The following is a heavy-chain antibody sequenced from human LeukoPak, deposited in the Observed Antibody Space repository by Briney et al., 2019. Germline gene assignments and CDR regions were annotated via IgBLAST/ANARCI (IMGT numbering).Heavy chain of an antibody. J-gene: IGHJ4*02. CDR3: AKDSGEYCSSTSCSPSYFDY. V-gene: IGHV3-23*01. CDR2: ISGSGGST. Sequence: GGSLRLSCAASGFTFSSYAMSWVRQAPGKGLEWVSAISGSGGSTYYADSVKGRFTISRDNSKNTLSLQMNTLRAEDTAEYYCAKDSGEYCSSTSCSPSYFDYWGQGTLVTVSS. CDR1: GFTFSSYA. D-gene: IGHD2-2*01.